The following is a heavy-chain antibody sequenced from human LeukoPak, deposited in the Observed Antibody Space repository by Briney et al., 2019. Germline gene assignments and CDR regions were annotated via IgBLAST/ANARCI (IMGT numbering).Heavy chain of an antibody. D-gene: IGHD1-14*01. CDR3: ARQGLTEADY. CDR2: IYYSGST. Sequence: SETLSLTCTVSGYSISSGYYWGWIRQPPGKGLEWIGSIYYSGSTYYNPSLKSRVTISVDTSKNQFSLKLSSVTAADTAVYYCARQGLTEADYWGQGTLVTVSS. J-gene: IGHJ4*02. V-gene: IGHV4-38-2*02. CDR1: GYSISSGYY.